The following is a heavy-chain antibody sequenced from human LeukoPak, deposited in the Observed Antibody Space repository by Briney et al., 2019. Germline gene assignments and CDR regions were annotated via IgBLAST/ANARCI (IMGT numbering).Heavy chain of an antibody. V-gene: IGHV3-23*01. CDR1: GFTFSGYA. Sequence: GGSLRLSCAASGFTFSGYAMSWVRQAPGKGLEWVSGISGSGGTTYYAGSVKGRFTISRDNSKNTLYLQMNSLRAEDMAVYYCATANVQHYWGQGTLVTVSS. CDR3: ATANVQHY. D-gene: IGHD5-18*01. CDR2: ISGSGGTT. J-gene: IGHJ4*02.